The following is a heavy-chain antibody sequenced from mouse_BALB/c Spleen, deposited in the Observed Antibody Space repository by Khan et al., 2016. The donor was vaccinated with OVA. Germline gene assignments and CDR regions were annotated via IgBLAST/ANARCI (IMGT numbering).Heavy chain of an antibody. Sequence: EVELVESGGGLVKPGGSLKLSCAASGFTFSDYYMYWVRQTPEKRLEWVATISDGGSYTYYPDSVKGQSTISRDDGKDNLELRRSSLESEETAMCYSARGFYGGPFAYWGQGTLVTVSA. J-gene: IGHJ3*01. D-gene: IGHD1-1*02. CDR1: GFTFSDYY. V-gene: IGHV5-4*02. CDR2: ISDGGSYT. CDR3: ARGFYGGPFAY.